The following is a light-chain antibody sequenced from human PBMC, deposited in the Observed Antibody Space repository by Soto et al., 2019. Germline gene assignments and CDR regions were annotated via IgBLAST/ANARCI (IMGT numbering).Light chain of an antibody. CDR1: SSDVGTYSL. V-gene: IGLV2-23*01. CDR2: EGS. CDR3: CSYAGSSTYV. Sequence: QSVLTQPASVSGSPGQSITISCSGTSSDVGTYSLVSWYQHHPGKAPKLMIYEGSKRPSGVSNRFSGSKSGNTASLTISGLQAEDEADYYCCSYAGSSTYVFGTGPKLTVL. J-gene: IGLJ1*01.